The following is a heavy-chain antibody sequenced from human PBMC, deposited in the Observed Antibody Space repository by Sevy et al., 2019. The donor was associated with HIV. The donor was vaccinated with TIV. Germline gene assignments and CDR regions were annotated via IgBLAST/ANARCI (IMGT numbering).Heavy chain of an antibody. V-gene: IGHV3-48*02. CDR2: ISSSSGTR. CDR1: TFTFSSYS. CDR3: ASRGYCGGGSCYSGPNDY. Sequence: GGSLRLSCAASTFTFSSYSMHWVRQAPGKGLEWVSYISSSSGTRYYADSVKGRFTISRDNAKNSLSLQMNSLRDEDTAVYYCASRGYCGGGSCYSGPNDYWGQGTLVTVSS. D-gene: IGHD2-15*01. J-gene: IGHJ4*02.